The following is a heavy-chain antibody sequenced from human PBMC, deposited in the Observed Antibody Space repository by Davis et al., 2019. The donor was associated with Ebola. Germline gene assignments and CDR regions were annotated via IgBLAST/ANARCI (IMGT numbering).Heavy chain of an antibody. J-gene: IGHJ4*02. V-gene: IGHV3-15*01. CDR2: IKSKTDGGTT. CDR3: ARGGWFRELSY. Sequence: GGSLRLSCAASGFTFSNAWMSWVRQAPGKGLEWVGRIKSKTDGGTTDYAAPVKGRFTISRDDSKNTLYLQMNSLRAEDTAVYYCARGGWFRELSYWGQGTLVTVSS. CDR1: GFTFSNAW. D-gene: IGHD3-10*01.